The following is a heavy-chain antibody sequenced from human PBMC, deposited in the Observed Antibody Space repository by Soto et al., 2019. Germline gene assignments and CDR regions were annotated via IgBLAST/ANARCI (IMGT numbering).Heavy chain of an antibody. CDR3: ARDTSYSTDY. J-gene: IGHJ4*02. V-gene: IGHV3-74*01. D-gene: IGHD2-2*01. Sequence: RLSCATSGFTFSSRWMHWVRQAPGKGLVWVSYINSDGSTTTYADSVKGRFTISRDNAKNTVYLQMNSLRVDDKAVYYCARDTSYSTDYWGQGTLVTVSS. CDR2: INSDGSTT. CDR1: GFTFSSRW.